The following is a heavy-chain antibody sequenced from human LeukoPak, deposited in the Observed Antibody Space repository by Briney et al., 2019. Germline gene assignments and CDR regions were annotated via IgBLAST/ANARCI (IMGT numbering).Heavy chain of an antibody. Sequence: SQTLSLTCTVSGGSISSGDYYWSWIRQPPGKGLEWIGEINHSGSTNYNPSLKSRVTISVDTSKNQFSLKLSSVTAADTAVYYCARVGWMRHCSGGSYPKGFDPWGQGTLVTVSS. J-gene: IGHJ5*02. CDR3: ARVGWMRHCSGGSYPKGFDP. D-gene: IGHD2-15*01. CDR2: INHSGST. V-gene: IGHV4-30-4*01. CDR1: GGSISSGDYY.